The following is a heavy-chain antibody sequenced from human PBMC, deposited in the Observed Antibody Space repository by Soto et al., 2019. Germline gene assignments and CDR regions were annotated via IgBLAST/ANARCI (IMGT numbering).Heavy chain of an antibody. CDR1: GAALNSGNYY. CDR3: ARLRIATNNYKWFDP. J-gene: IGHJ5*02. Sequence: SETLSLTCSVSGAALNSGNYYWIWIRQVPGKGLEWIGHIYVTGAVDYNPSLRDRITISQDTSERQFSLNLRLVTAADTAVYYCARLRIATNNYKWFDPWGQGTLVTVSS. V-gene: IGHV4-31*03. CDR2: IYVTGAV. D-gene: IGHD2-21*01.